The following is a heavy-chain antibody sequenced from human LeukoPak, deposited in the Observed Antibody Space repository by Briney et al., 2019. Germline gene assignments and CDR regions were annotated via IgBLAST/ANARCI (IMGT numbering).Heavy chain of an antibody. CDR3: ARLPKGGEWLDYYYGMDV. V-gene: IGHV1-69*13. Sequence: SVKVSCKASGGTFSSYAISWVRQAPGQGLEWMGGIIPIFGTANYAQKFQGRVTITADESTSTAYMELSSLRSEGTAVYYCARLPKGGEWLDYYYGMDVWGKGTTVTVSS. J-gene: IGHJ6*04. CDR1: GGTFSSYA. CDR2: IIPIFGTA. D-gene: IGHD3-16*01.